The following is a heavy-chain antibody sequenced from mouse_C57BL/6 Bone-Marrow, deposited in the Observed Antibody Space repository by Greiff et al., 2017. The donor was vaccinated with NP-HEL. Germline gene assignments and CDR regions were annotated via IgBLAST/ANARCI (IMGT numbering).Heavy chain of an antibody. D-gene: IGHD4-1*01. CDR1: GYTFTSYW. CDR2: IDPNSGGT. V-gene: IGHV1-72*01. Sequence: QVQLKQPGAELVKPGASVKLSCKASGYTFTSYWMHWVKQRPGRGLEWIGRIDPNSGGTKYNEKFKSKATLTVDKPSSTAYMQLSSLTSEDSAVSYCARKKGAHWDWYFDVWGTGTTVTVSS. J-gene: IGHJ1*03. CDR3: ARKKGAHWDWYFDV.